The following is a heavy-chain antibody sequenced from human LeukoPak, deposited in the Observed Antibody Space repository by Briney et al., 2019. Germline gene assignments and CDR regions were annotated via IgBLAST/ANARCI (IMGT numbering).Heavy chain of an antibody. CDR3: AKDRSNYGDYVGATFDY. D-gene: IGHD4-17*01. CDR1: GFTSSSYA. V-gene: IGHV3-23*01. CDR2: ISGSGGRT. J-gene: IGHJ4*02. Sequence: GGSLRLSCAASGFTSSSYAMSWVRQAPGKGLEWVSGISGSGGRTYYADSVKGRFTISRDNSKNTLYLQMNSLRAEDTAVYYCAKDRSNYGDYVGATFDYWGQGTLVTVSS.